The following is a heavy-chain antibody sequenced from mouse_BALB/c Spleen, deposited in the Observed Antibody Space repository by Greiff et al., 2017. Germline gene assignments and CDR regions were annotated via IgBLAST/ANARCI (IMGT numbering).Heavy chain of an antibody. V-gene: IGHV5-17*02. J-gene: IGHJ4*01. CDR2: ISSGSSTI. CDR3: ARQGYDPAMDY. D-gene: IGHD2-2*01. CDR1: GFTFSSFG. Sequence: EVKLQESGGGLVQPGGSRKLSCAASGFTFSSFGMHWVRQAPEKGLEWVAYISSGSSTIYYADTVKGRFTISRDNPKNTLFLQMTSLRSEDTAMYYCARQGYDPAMDYWGQGTSVTVSS.